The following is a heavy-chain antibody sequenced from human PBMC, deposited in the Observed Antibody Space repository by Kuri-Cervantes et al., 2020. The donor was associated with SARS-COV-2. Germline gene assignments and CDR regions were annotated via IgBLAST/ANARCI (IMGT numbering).Heavy chain of an antibody. CDR3: ARGPDYYGSSGYYPI. J-gene: IGHJ6*02. CDR1: GGSFSVYY. V-gene: IGHV4-34*01. CDR2: INHSGST. D-gene: IGHD3-22*01. Sequence: SQTLSLTCAVYGGSFSVYYWSWIRQSPGKGLEWIGEINHSGSTKYNPSLKSRVTISVDTSKKQFSLKLRSVTAADTAVYYCARGPDYYGSSGYYPIWGQGTAVTVSS.